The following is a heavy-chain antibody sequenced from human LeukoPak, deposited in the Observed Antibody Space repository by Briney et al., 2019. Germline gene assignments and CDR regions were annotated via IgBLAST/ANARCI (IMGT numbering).Heavy chain of an antibody. CDR1: GYTFTSYY. J-gene: IGHJ4*02. V-gene: IGHV1-46*01. D-gene: IGHD2-15*01. CDR2: INPSGGST. Sequence: ASVKVSCKASGYTFTSYYMHWVRQAPGQGLEWMGIINPSGGSTSYAQKFQGRVTMTRDTSTSTVYMELSSRRSEDTAVYYCAREAKPVVVVAAGPGYWGQGTLVTVSS. CDR3: AREAKPVVVVAAGPGY.